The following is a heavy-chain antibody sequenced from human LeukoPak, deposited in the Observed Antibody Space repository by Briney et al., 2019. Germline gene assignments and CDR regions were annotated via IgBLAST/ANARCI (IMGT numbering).Heavy chain of an antibody. CDR3: ARDRGHGWFDP. Sequence: SQTLSLTCTVSGGSISSGSYYWSWIRQPAGKGLEWIGRIYTSGSTNYNPSLKSRVTISVDTSKNQFSLKLSSVTAADTAVYYCARDRGHGWFDPWGQGTLVTVSS. D-gene: IGHD3-10*01. J-gene: IGHJ5*02. V-gene: IGHV4-61*02. CDR1: GGSISSGSYY. CDR2: IYTSGST.